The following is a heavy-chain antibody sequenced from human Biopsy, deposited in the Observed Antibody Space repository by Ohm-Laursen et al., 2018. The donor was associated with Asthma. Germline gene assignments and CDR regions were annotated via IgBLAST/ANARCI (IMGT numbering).Heavy chain of an antibody. D-gene: IGHD3-10*01. CDR3: ARAVDYSHYYGIDV. J-gene: IGHJ6*02. V-gene: IGHV1-18*01. Sequence: ASVKVSCKISGYTFNSAGITWVRQAPGQGLEWMGWISVYNGNTKVAQKLQDRVTMITVTSTSTAYMELRSLRSDDTAVYFCARAVDYSHYYGIDVWGQGTTVTVS. CDR1: GYTFNSAG. CDR2: ISVYNGNT.